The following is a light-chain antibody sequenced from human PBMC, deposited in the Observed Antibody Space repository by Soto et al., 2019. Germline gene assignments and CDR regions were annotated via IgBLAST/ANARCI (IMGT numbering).Light chain of an antibody. CDR1: SSNIGNNY. Sequence: QSVLTQPPSVSAAPGQKVTISCSGSSSNIGNNYVSWYQQFPGTAPKLLIYDNNKRPSGIPDRFSGSKSGTSATLGITGLQTGDEADYYCGTWDSSLSAGGYVFGTGTQVTVL. V-gene: IGLV1-51*01. J-gene: IGLJ1*01. CDR2: DNN. CDR3: GTWDSSLSAGGYV.